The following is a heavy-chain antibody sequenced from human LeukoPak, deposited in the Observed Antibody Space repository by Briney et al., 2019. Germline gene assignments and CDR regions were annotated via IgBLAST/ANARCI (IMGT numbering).Heavy chain of an antibody. V-gene: IGHV4-34*01. Sequence: SETLSLTCAVYGGSFSGYYWSWIRQPPGKGLEWIGEINHSGSTNYNPSLKSRVTISVDTSKNQLSLKLNSVTAADTAMCFCGFSEGDFWGQGALVTVSS. D-gene: IGHD6-25*01. CDR2: INHSGST. J-gene: IGHJ4*02. CDR1: GGSFSGYY. CDR3: GFSEGDF.